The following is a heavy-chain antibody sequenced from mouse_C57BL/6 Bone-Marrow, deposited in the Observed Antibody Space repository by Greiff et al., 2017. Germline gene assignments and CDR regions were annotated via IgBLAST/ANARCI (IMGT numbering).Heavy chain of an antibody. Sequence: QVQLQQPGAELVRPGTSVKLSCKASGYTFTSYWMHWVKQRPGQGLEWIGVIDPSDSYTNYNQKFKGKATLTVDTSSSTAYMQLSSLTSEDSAVYYCERVRGRGWFAYWGQGTLVTVSA. D-gene: IGHD2-14*01. CDR2: IDPSDSYT. J-gene: IGHJ3*01. V-gene: IGHV1-59*01. CDR3: ERVRGRGWFAY. CDR1: GYTFTSYW.